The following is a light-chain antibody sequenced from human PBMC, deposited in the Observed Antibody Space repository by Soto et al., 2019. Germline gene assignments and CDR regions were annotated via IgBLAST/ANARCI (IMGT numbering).Light chain of an antibody. CDR3: CSYAGSAWV. V-gene: IGLV2-23*02. CDR2: EVR. Sequence: QSALTQPASVSGSPGQSITISCAGTMRDVGAYNLVSWYQQHPGRAPQLIIYEVRNRPSGISFRFSGSKSGNTASLTISGLQAEDVADYYCCSYAGSAWVFGGGTKLTVL. CDR1: MRDVGAYNL. J-gene: IGLJ3*02.